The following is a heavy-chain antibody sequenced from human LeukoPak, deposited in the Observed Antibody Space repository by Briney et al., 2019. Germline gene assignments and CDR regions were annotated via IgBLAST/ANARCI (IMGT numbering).Heavy chain of an antibody. Sequence: PSETLSLTCTVSGGSISSYYWSWIRQPAGKGLEWIGRIYTTGITNYNPSLKGRVTMSVDTSKNQFSLRLSSVTAADTAVYYCARGDIGRTDYGMDVWGQGTTVTASS. J-gene: IGHJ6*02. CDR1: GGSISSYY. V-gene: IGHV4-4*07. CDR2: IYTTGIT. D-gene: IGHD1-1*01. CDR3: ARGDIGRTDYGMDV.